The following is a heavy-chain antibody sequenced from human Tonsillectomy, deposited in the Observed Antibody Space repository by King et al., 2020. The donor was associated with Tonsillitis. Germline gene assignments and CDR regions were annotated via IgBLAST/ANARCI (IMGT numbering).Heavy chain of an antibody. CDR2: IRSKEKNYAT. Sequence: VQLVESGGGLVQPGGSLTLSCAASGFGFSGSAVHWVRQASGKGLEWVAFIRSKEKNYATRYAASVQGRFIVSRDDSQNTASLRMTSLTTEDTAIYDCIRHIEDDHPDHWGQGTLLTVSS. CDR3: IRHIEDDHPDH. D-gene: IGHD1-14*01. J-gene: IGHJ4*02. V-gene: IGHV3-73*02. CDR1: GFGFSGSA.